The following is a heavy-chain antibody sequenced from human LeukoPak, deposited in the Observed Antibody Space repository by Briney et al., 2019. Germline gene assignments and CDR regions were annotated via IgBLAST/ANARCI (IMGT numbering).Heavy chain of an antibody. CDR2: ISWNSGSI. J-gene: IGHJ4*02. CDR3: AKDRDGYSSGWSPFDY. V-gene: IGHV3-9*01. CDR1: GFTFDDYA. D-gene: IGHD6-19*01. Sequence: GGSLRLSCAASGFTFDDYAMHWVRQAPGKGLEWVSGISWNSGSIGYADSVKGRFTISRDNAKNSLYLQMNSLRAEDTVLYYCAKDRDGYSSGWSPFDYWGQGTLVTVSS.